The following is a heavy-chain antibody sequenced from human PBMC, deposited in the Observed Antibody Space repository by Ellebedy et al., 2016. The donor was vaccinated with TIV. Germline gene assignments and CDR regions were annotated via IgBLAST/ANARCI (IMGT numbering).Heavy chain of an antibody. CDR1: GYTFTSYG. CDR3: ARGGLYNYGYSH. CDR2: ISPYNNNT. D-gene: IGHD3-10*01. Sequence: AASVKVSCKTSGYTFTSYGISWVRQAPGQGLEWMAWISPYNNNTKYTPSLQDRVTMTTDSSTSTVYMELGSLRSDDTAVYYCARGGLYNYGYSHWGQGTLVTVSS. V-gene: IGHV1-18*04. J-gene: IGHJ4*02.